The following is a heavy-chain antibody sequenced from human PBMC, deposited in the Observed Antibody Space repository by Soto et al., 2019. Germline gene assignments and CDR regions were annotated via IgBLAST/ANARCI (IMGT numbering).Heavy chain of an antibody. CDR1: GFSFSFYV. J-gene: IGHJ4*02. Sequence: GGSLRLSCGASGFSFSFYVMSWVRQAPGKGLEWVSNISGSGDSTYYADSVKGRFTISRDNSKNTLFLQMNSLRAEDTAVYFCAKDPQQQLQPESFDHWGQGTLVTVSS. CDR3: AKDPQQQLQPESFDH. CDR2: ISGSGDST. D-gene: IGHD6-13*01. V-gene: IGHV3-23*01.